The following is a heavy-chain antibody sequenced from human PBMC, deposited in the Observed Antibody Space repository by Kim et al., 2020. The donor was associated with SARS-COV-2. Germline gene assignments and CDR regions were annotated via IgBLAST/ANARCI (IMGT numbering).Heavy chain of an antibody. V-gene: IGHV5-51*01. J-gene: IGHJ4*02. CDR2: MHPGDSDT. Sequence: GESLKISCQGSGYTFTTYWIAWVRQMPGKGLEWMGIMHPGDSDTRYSPPFQGQVTMSADKSINTAYLYLSSLKASDTAMYYYARRYDSSGYHVDFWGRGTPVTVSS. CDR1: GYTFTTYW. CDR3: ARRYDSSGYHVDF. D-gene: IGHD3-22*01.